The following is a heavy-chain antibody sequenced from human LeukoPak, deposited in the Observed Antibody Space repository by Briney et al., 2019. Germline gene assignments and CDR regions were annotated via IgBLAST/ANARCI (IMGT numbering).Heavy chain of an antibody. D-gene: IGHD4-17*01. CDR3: ARARPSTNYGDYMVDNWFDP. J-gene: IGHJ5*02. CDR1: GYTFTGHY. V-gene: IGHV7-4-1*02. Sequence: ASVKVSCKASGYTFTGHYMHWVRQAPGQGLEWMGWINTNTGNPTYAQGFTGRFVFSLDTSVSTAYLQISSLKAEDTAVYYCARARPSTNYGDYMVDNWFDPWGQGTLVTVSS. CDR2: INTNTGNP.